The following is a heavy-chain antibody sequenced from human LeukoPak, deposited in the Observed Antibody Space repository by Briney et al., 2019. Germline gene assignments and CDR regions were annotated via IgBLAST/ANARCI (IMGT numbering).Heavy chain of an antibody. CDR2: INPSGGST. D-gene: IGHD3-10*01. CDR3: ARGGSYYYGSGTQRGINWFDP. J-gene: IGHJ5*02. Sequence: ASVKVSCKASGYTFTSYYMHWVRQAPGQGLEWMGIINPSGGSTSYAQKFQGRVTMTRDMSTSTDYMELSRLRSDDTAVYYCARGGSYYYGSGTQRGINWFDPWGQGTLVTVSS. CDR1: GYTFTSYY. V-gene: IGHV1-46*01.